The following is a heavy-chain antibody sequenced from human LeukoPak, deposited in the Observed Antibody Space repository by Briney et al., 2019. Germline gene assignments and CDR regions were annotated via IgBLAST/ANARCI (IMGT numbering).Heavy chain of an antibody. V-gene: IGHV4-4*07. CDR1: GGSISSYY. CDR2: IATSGST. CDR3: ARGILSYHYDSSGSLQEYYFDY. D-gene: IGHD3-22*01. Sequence: SETLSLTCTVSGGSISSYYWSWIRQPAGKGLEWIGRIATSGSTNYNPSLKSRVTMSVDMSKNLFSLKLRSVTAADTAVYYCARGILSYHYDSSGSLQEYYFDYWGQGTLVTVSS. J-gene: IGHJ4*02.